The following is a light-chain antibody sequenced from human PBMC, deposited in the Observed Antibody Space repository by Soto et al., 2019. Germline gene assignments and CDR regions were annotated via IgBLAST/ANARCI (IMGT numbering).Light chain of an antibody. Sequence: EIVMTQSPATLSVSPGERVTLSCRASQSVNSDLAWYQQKPGQAPRLLIHDASTRATGIPVRFSGSGSGTEFTLTISSLQSEDFAIYYCQQYNNWPLGFGGGTKVEIK. CDR3: QQYNNWPLG. CDR2: DAS. CDR1: QSVNSD. J-gene: IGKJ4*01. V-gene: IGKV3-15*01.